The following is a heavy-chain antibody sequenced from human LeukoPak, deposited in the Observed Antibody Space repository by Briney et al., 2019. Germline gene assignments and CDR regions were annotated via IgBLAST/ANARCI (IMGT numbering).Heavy chain of an antibody. V-gene: IGHV4-59*08. Sequence: PSETLSLTCTVSGGSISGYYWSWIRQPPGKGVEGRGYIYYRGGTNYNPSLKSRVTILVDTSKNQFSLKLTSVTAADTAVYHCARLRNKYDTSGYYPFDYWGQGTLVTVSS. CDR2: IYYRGGT. CDR3: ARLRNKYDTSGYYPFDY. CDR1: GGSISGYY. D-gene: IGHD3-22*01. J-gene: IGHJ4*02.